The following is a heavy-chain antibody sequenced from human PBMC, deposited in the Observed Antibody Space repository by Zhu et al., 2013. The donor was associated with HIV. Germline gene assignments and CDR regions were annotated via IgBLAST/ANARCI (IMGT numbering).Heavy chain of an antibody. J-gene: IGHJ6*02. Sequence: QVQLVQSGAEVKKPGASVKVSCKASGYTFTGYYMHWVRQAPGQGLEWMGWINPNSGGTNYAQKFQGRVTMTRDTSISTAYMELSRLRSDDTAVYYCARDPFDYGDYRAPPGENYYYGMDVWGQGTTVTVSS. CDR1: GYTFTGYY. V-gene: IGHV1-2*02. D-gene: IGHD4-17*01. CDR3: ARDPFDYGDYRAPPGENYYYGMDV. CDR2: INPNSGGT.